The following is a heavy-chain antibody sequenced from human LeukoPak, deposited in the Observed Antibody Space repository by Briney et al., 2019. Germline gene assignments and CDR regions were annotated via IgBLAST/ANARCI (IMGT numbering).Heavy chain of an antibody. CDR1: GYTLTELS. Sequence: ASVKVSCKVSGYTLTELSMHWVRQAPGKGLEWMGGFDPEDGETIYAQKFQGRVTMTEDTSTDTAYLELSSLRSEDTAVYYCARIQLLGKVYYYGMDVWGQGTTVTVSS. J-gene: IGHJ6*02. V-gene: IGHV1-24*01. CDR2: FDPEDGET. CDR3: ARIQLLGKVYYYGMDV. D-gene: IGHD5-18*01.